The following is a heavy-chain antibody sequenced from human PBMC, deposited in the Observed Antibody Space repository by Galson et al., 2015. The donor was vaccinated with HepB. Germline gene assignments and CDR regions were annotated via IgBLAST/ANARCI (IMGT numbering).Heavy chain of an antibody. J-gene: IGHJ3*02. CDR3: ARDRYSSSWYSTKDAFDI. CDR2: ISAYNGNT. D-gene: IGHD6-13*01. Sequence: SVKVSCKASGYTFTSYGISWVRQAPGQRLEWMGWISAYNGNTNYAQELQGRVTMTTDTSTSTAYMELRSLRSDDTAVYYCARDRYSSSWYSTKDAFDIWGQGTMVTVSS. V-gene: IGHV1-18*01. CDR1: GYTFTSYG.